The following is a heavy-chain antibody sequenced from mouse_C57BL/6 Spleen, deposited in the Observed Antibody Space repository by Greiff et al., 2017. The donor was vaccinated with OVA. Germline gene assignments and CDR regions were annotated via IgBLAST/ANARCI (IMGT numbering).Heavy chain of an antibody. CDR1: GYAFTNYL. CDR3: ASNWDDPFDY. CDR2: INPGSGGT. J-gene: IGHJ2*01. D-gene: IGHD4-1*01. Sequence: QVQLQQSGAELVRPGTSVKVSCKASGYAFTNYLIEWVKQRPGQGLEWIGVINPGSGGTNYNEKFKGKATLTADKSSSTAYMQLSSLTSEDSAVYFCASNWDDPFDYWAQGTTLTVSS. V-gene: IGHV1-54*01.